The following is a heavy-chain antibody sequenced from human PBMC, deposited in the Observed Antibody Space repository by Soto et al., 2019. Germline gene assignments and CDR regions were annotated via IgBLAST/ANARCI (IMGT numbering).Heavy chain of an antibody. CDR3: ARAYTAEGITIFGVVTRNYYYYGMDV. CDR2: IYPVDSDT. CDR1: GYSFTSYW. V-gene: IGHV5-51*01. D-gene: IGHD3-3*01. Sequence: LKISCKGSGYSFTSYWIGWVRQMPGKGLEGMGIIYPVDSDTRYSPSFQGQVTISADKSISTAYLQWSSLKASDTAMYYCARAYTAEGITIFGVVTRNYYYYGMDVWGQGTTVTVSS. J-gene: IGHJ6*02.